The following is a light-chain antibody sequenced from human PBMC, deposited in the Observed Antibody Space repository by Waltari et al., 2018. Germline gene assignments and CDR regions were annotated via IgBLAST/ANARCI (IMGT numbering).Light chain of an antibody. J-gene: IGKJ4*01. CDR1: QTVSIN. CDR2: DTS. V-gene: IGKV3-11*01. Sequence: EIVLTQSPATLSLSPGQRATLSCTASQTVSINLGWYQQKLGQPPRLLIYDTSNRATGIPDRFSASGFGTDFTLTISSLKPEDFAVYFCQQTSSWPLTFGGGTKVEIK. CDR3: QQTSSWPLT.